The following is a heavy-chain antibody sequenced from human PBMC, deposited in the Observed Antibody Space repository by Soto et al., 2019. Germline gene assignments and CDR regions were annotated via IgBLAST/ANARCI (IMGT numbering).Heavy chain of an antibody. CDR3: AKGSSGWYYYYYGMDV. CDR1: GFTFSSYG. J-gene: IGHJ6*02. D-gene: IGHD6-19*01. Sequence: GGSLRLSCAASGFTFSSYGMHWVRQAPGKGLEWVAVISYDGSNKYYADSVKGRFTISRDNSKNTLYLQMNSLRAEDTAVYYCAKGSSGWYYYYYGMDVWGRGTTVTVSS. CDR2: ISYDGSNK. V-gene: IGHV3-30*18.